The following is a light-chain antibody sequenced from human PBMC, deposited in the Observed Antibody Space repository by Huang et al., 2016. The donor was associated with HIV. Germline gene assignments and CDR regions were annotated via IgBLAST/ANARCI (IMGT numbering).Light chain of an antibody. J-gene: IGKJ1*01. V-gene: IGKV1-33*01. CDR3: QQYDNIHWS. Sequence: DVQMTQSPSSLSASVGDRVTITCQASQDISNYLNWYQQKPGKAPKLLISYASNLETGVPSRFSGGGSGTDFTFTISSLQPEDIATYYCQQYDNIHWSFGQGTRVDI. CDR1: QDISNY. CDR2: YAS.